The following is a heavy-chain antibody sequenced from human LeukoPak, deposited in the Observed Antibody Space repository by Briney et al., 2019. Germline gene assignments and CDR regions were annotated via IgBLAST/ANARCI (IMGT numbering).Heavy chain of an antibody. J-gene: IGHJ4*02. CDR3: AVRPYYYDSSGYSDY. CDR1: GGSISSSNW. CDR2: IYHSGST. V-gene: IGHV4-4*02. D-gene: IGHD3-22*01. Sequence: SGTLSLTCAVSGGSISSSNWWSWVRQPPGKGLEWIGEIYHSGSTNYNPSLKSRVTISVDKSKNQFSLKLSSVTAADTAVYYCAVRPYYYDSSGYSDYWGQGTLVTVSS.